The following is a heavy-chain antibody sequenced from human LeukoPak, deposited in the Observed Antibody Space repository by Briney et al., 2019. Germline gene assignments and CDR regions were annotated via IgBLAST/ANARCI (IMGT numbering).Heavy chain of an antibody. CDR2: INHSGST. D-gene: IGHD1-1*01. V-gene: IGHV4-34*01. CDR1: GGSFSGYY. Sequence: SETLSLTCAVYGGSFSGYYWSWIRQPPGKGQEWIGEINHSGSTNYNPSLKSRVTISVYTSKNQFSLKLSSVTAADTSVYYCARVPGGALNWFDPWGQGTLVTVSS. J-gene: IGHJ5*02. CDR3: ARVPGGALNWFDP.